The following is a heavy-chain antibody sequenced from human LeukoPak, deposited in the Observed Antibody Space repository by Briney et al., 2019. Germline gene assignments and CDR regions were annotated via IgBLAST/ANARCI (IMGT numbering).Heavy chain of an antibody. J-gene: IGHJ4*02. CDR3: ATQAPPVGAVNY. D-gene: IGHD1-26*01. V-gene: IGHV4-39*07. CDR2: IYYSGST. CDR1: GGSISSSSYY. Sequence: PSETLSLTCTVSGGSISSSSYYWGWIRQPPGKGLEWIGSIYYSGSTYYNPSLKSRVTISVDTSKNQFSLKLSSVTAADTAAYYCATQAPPVGAVNYWGQGTLVTVSS.